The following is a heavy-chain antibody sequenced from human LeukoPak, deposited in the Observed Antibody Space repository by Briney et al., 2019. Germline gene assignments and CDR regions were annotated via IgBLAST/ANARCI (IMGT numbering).Heavy chain of an antibody. CDR2: ISSSSITI. D-gene: IGHD2-15*01. CDR1: GFTFSSYS. CDR3: ARDRGGSYSAIDY. J-gene: IGHJ4*02. V-gene: IGHV3-48*04. Sequence: GGSLRLSCAASGFTFSSYSLNWVRQAPGKGLEWVSFISSSSITIYYADSVKGRFTISRDNAEKSLYPQMNSLRAEDTAVYYCARDRGGSYSAIDYWGQGTLVTVSS.